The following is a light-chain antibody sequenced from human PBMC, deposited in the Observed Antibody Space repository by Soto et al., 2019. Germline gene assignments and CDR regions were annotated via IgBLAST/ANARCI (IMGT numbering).Light chain of an antibody. Sequence: EIVLTQSPGTLSLSPGERATLSCRASQSVASNYLGWYQQKPGQAPRVLIFDASIRATGIPDRFSASGSGSDFTLTISRLEPDDFAVYYCQVYGSSPKTFGEGPKVEVK. CDR1: QSVASNY. CDR3: QVYGSSPKT. CDR2: DAS. V-gene: IGKV3-20*01. J-gene: IGKJ1*01.